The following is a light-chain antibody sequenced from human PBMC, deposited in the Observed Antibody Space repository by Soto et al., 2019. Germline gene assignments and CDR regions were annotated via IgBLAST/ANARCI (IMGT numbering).Light chain of an antibody. Sequence: EIVLTQSPGTLSLSPGERATLSCRASQSVRNNYLAWYQQKPGQAPRLLIYDASSRATGIPARFSGSGSGTEFTLTINSLQAEDCAVYYCQQYYNWPRTVGQGPRREIK. CDR3: QQYYNWPRT. J-gene: IGKJ5*01. V-gene: IGKV3-20*01. CDR1: QSVRNNY. CDR2: DAS.